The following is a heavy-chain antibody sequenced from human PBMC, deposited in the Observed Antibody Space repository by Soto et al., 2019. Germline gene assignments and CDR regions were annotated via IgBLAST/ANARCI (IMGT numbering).Heavy chain of an antibody. CDR2: ISGSGGGT. V-gene: IGHV3-23*01. CDR1: VFTFSSYA. D-gene: IGHD5-18*01. J-gene: IGHJ5*01. Sequence: PVGSVRLSCAASVFTFSSYAMSWVRQAPGKGLEWVSSISGSGGGTYYADSVKGRFTFSRDNSKNTRYLQMNSLRAEATAAYYFVKGGMDTNKTRPLHYLDSW. CDR3: VKGGMDTNKTRPLHYLDS.